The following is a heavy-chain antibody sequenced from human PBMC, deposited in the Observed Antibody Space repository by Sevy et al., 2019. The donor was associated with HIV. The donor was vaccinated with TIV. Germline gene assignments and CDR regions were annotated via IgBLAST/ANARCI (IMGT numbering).Heavy chain of an antibody. D-gene: IGHD5-18*01. Sequence: GGSLRLSCAASGFTFDDYAMHWVRQAPGKGLEWISGISWNSGSIGYADSVKGRFTISRDNAKNYLYLQMNSLRAEDTALYYCAKGRLHTDGYSYGPNWFDPWGQGTLVTVSS. CDR3: AKGRLHTDGYSYGPNWFDP. CDR2: ISWNSGSI. CDR1: GFTFDDYA. V-gene: IGHV3-9*01. J-gene: IGHJ5*02.